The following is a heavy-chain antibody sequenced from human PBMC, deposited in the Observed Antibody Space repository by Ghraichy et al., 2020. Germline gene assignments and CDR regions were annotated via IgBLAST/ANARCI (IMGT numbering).Heavy chain of an antibody. CDR1: GYTFTTVD. CDR3: TKNQPLTGDFDD. V-gene: IGHV1-8*02. CDR2: MSPDSGNT. Sequence: ASVKVSCTASGYTFTTVDINWVRQAAGQGLEWLGWMSPDSGNTGYAQSFQGRLTMTRDTSINTAYMELSGLSSEDTGIYYCTKNQPLTGDFDDWGQGTLVTVSS. D-gene: IGHD7-27*01. J-gene: IGHJ4*02.